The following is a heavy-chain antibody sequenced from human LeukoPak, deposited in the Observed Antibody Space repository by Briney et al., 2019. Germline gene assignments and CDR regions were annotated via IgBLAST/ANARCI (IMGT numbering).Heavy chain of an antibody. CDR2: VIPIAGTA. CDR3: AGVATGTTRAYAFDI. CDR1: GGSFSSYA. V-gene: IGHV1-69*05. Sequence: ASVKVSCKASGGSFSSYAISWVRQAPGQGLEWMGGVIPIAGTANYAQKFQGRVTITTDESTTTAYMELSSLRSEDTAVYYCAGVATGTTRAYAFDIWGQGTMVTVSS. D-gene: IGHD1-7*01. J-gene: IGHJ3*02.